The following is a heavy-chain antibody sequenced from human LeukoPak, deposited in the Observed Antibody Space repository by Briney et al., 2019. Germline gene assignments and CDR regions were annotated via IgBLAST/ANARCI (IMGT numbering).Heavy chain of an antibody. CDR1: GFTFSNYA. V-gene: IGHV3-23*01. CDR2: ISGSGGST. CDR3: AKVASSTRSLDAFDI. Sequence: GGSLRLSCAASGFTFSNYAMSWVRQAPGKGLEWVSGISGSGGSTFYADSVKGRFTVSRDNSKNTLFLQMNSLRAEDTGVYYCAKVASSTRSLDAFDIWGQGTMVTVSS. J-gene: IGHJ3*02. D-gene: IGHD2-2*01.